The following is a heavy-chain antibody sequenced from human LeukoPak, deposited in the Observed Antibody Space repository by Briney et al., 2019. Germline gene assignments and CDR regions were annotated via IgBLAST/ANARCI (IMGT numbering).Heavy chain of an antibody. CDR1: GFTFTYYS. J-gene: IGHJ4*02. Sequence: PGGSLRLSCAVSGFTFTYYSMNWVRHAPGRGLEWVAHISSASNNIYYADSVKGRFTISRDNAKNSLYLQMSSLRAEDTAVYYCARARITIFGVVSYDFDYWGQGTLVTVSS. CDR2: ISSASNNI. CDR3: ARARITIFGVVSYDFDY. D-gene: IGHD3-3*01. V-gene: IGHV3-48*03.